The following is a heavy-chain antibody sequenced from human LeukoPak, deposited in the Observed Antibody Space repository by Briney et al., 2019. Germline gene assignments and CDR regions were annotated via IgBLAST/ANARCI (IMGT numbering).Heavy chain of an antibody. CDR1: GFTFDTFW. J-gene: IGHJ4*02. CDR2: ISGSGGST. D-gene: IGHD6-19*01. CDR3: AKDVAVAGAGY. Sequence: LGGSLRLSCAASGFTFDTFWMSWVRQAPGKGLEWVSAISGSGGSTYYADSVKGRFTISRDNSKNTLYLQMNSLRAEDTAVYYCAKDVAVAGAGYWGQGTLVTVSS. V-gene: IGHV3-23*01.